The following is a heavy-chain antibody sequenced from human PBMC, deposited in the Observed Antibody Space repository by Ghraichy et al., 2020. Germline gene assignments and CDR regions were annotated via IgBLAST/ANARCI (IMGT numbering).Heavy chain of an antibody. V-gene: IGHV4-31*03. Sequence: SETLSLTCTVYGGSISSGGSYWTWSWIRQHPGKGLEWIGYIYFSGSTHYNPSLKSRVSISLDTSKNQFSLKLSSVTAADTAVYYCARLEVGGNAFDIWGQGTMVTVSS. J-gene: IGHJ3*02. D-gene: IGHD1-26*01. CDR3: ARLEVGGNAFDI. CDR1: GGSISSGGSY. CDR2: IYFSGST.